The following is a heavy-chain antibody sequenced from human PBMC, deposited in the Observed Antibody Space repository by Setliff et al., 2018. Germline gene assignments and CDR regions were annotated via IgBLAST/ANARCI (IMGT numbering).Heavy chain of an antibody. Sequence: GGSLRLSCAASGFTFDDYAMHWVRQAPGRGLEWISGINWNGGATGYADAVQGRFTISRDNAKNSLYLQMNSLRAEDTAVYYCARAADSYGPPRSYMDVWGKGTTVTVSS. D-gene: IGHD5-18*01. CDR3: ARAADSYGPPRSYMDV. V-gene: IGHV3-20*04. CDR2: INWNGGAT. J-gene: IGHJ6*03. CDR1: GFTFDDYA.